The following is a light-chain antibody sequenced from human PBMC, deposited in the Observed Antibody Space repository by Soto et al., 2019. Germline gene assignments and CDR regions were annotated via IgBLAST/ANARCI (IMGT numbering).Light chain of an antibody. J-gene: IGKJ5*01. CDR2: KAS. V-gene: IGKV1-5*03. CDR3: QQYNSYPQT. CDR1: QTISSW. Sequence: DIQMTQSPSTLSGSVGDRVTITCRASQTISSWLAWYQQKPGKAPKLLIYKASTLKSGVPSRFSGSGSGTEFTLTISSLQPDDFATYYCQQYNSYPQTSGQRTRLEIK.